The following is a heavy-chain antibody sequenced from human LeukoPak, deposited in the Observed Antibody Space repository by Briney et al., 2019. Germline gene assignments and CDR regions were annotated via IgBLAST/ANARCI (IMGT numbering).Heavy chain of an antibody. CDR3: AREYYGSGSYVIDY. D-gene: IGHD3-10*01. V-gene: IGHV4-59*01. Sequence: SETLSLTCTVSGGSIRNYYWSWIRQPPGKGLEWIGDIYYSGSTNYNPSLKSRVTISADTSKNQFSLKLSSVTAADTAVYYCAREYYGSGSYVIDYWGQGTLVTVSS. J-gene: IGHJ4*02. CDR2: IYYSGST. CDR1: GGSIRNYY.